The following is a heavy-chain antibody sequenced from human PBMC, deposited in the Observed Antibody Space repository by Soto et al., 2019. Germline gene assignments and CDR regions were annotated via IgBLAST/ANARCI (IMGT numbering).Heavy chain of an antibody. CDR3: ARADLLWDSFDL. V-gene: IGHV3-23*05. J-gene: IGHJ4*02. CDR1: GFPFRNFA. CDR2: ISNSGSST. D-gene: IGHD2-2*01. Sequence: PGGSLRLSCSASGFPFRNFAMAWVRQAPGKGLEWVSIISNSGSSTYHGDSVKGRFTTSRDNSKGTLSLHMRGVRIDDTAVYFCARADLLWDSFDLWGQGTLVTVS.